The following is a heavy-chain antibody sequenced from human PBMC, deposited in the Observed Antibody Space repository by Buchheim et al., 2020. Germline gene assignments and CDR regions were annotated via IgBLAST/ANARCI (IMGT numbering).Heavy chain of an antibody. V-gene: IGHV4-34*01. Sequence: QVQLQQWGAGLLKPSETLSLTCAVYGGSFSGYYWSWIRQPPGKGLEWIGEINHSGSTNYNPSLKSRVTISVDTSQNQFSLKLSSVTAADTAVYYCATGNFWSGYYDYWGQGTL. J-gene: IGHJ4*02. D-gene: IGHD3-3*01. CDR3: ATGNFWSGYYDY. CDR2: INHSGST. CDR1: GGSFSGYY.